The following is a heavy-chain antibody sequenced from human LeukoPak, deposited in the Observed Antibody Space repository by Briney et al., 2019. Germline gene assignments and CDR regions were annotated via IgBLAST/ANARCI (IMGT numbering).Heavy chain of an antibody. J-gene: IGHJ4*02. Sequence: PGGSLRLSCAASGFTVSSNYMSWVRQAPGKGLEWVSVIYSGGSTYYADSVKGRFTISRHNSKNTLYLQMNSLRAEDTAVYYCARDRPYSGSHGGDYWGQGTLVTVSS. D-gene: IGHD1-26*01. CDR3: ARDRPYSGSHGGDY. CDR1: GFTVSSNY. V-gene: IGHV3-53*01. CDR2: IYSGGST.